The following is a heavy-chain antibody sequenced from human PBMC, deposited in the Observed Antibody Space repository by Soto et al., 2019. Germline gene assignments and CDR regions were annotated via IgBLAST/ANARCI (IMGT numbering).Heavy chain of an antibody. Sequence: QVQLVQSGAEVKKPGASVKVSCKASGYTFTSYAMHWVRQAPGQRLEWMGWINAGNGNTKYSQKFQGRVTITRDTSASTAYMELSSLISEDTAVYYCARDSGSANVYYFDYWGQGTLVTVSS. CDR3: ARDSGSANVYYFDY. CDR1: GYTFTSYA. J-gene: IGHJ4*02. D-gene: IGHD1-26*01. CDR2: INAGNGNT. V-gene: IGHV1-3*01.